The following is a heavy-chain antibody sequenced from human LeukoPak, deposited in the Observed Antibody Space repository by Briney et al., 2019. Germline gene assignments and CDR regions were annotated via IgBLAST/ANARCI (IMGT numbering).Heavy chain of an antibody. D-gene: IGHD3-22*01. J-gene: IGHJ4*02. V-gene: IGHV4-34*01. Sequence: SETLSLTCAVYGGSFSGYYWSWIRQPPGKGLEWIGEINHSGSTNYNPSLKSRVTISVDTSKNQFSLKLSSVTAADTAVYYCARPRYYYDSSGHFDYWGQGTLVTVSS. CDR2: INHSGST. CDR3: ARPRYYYDSSGHFDY. CDR1: GGSFSGYY.